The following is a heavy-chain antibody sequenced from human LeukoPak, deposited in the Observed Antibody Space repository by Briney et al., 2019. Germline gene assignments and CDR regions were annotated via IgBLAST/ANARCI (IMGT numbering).Heavy chain of an antibody. CDR2: IYPGDSDT. D-gene: IGHD6-19*01. CDR1: GYSFTSYW. V-gene: IGHV5-51*01. J-gene: IGHJ5*02. Sequence: GESLKISCKGSGYSFTSYWIGWVRQMPGKGLEWMGIIYPGDSDTRYSPSFQGQVTISADKSISTAYLQWSSLKASDTAMYYCARRRRGIAVAGTFWFDPWGQGTLVTVSS. CDR3: ARRRRGIAVAGTFWFDP.